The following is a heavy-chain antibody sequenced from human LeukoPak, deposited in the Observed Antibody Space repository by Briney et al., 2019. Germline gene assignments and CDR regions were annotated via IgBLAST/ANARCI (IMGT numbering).Heavy chain of an antibody. CDR1: GYRFTTYS. CDR3: ARLYGDADY. D-gene: IGHD4-17*01. Sequence: GESLKISCKASGYRFTTYSIGWVRQIPGKGLEWMGIIYPSDSDTSYSTSFQGQVTISADKSISTAYLQWNSLKASDTAMYYCARLYGDADYWGQGTLVTVSS. J-gene: IGHJ4*02. CDR2: IYPSDSDT. V-gene: IGHV5-51*01.